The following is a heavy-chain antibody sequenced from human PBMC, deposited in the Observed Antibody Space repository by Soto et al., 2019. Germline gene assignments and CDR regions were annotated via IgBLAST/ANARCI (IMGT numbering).Heavy chain of an antibody. J-gene: IGHJ4*02. CDR3: VREIRLAWPKFYFDS. Sequence: TSETLSLTCTVSGGSISSGTYFWSWIRQHPRKGLEWIGYFHSSGDTYYNPSLESRLTISVDTSKNQFSLKLSAVTAADTAVYYCVREIRLAWPKFYFDSWGQGTLVTVSS. V-gene: IGHV4-31*03. CDR2: FHSSGDT. D-gene: IGHD5-12*01. CDR1: GGSISSGTYF.